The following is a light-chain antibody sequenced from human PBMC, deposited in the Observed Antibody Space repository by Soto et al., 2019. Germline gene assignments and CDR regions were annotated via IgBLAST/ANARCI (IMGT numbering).Light chain of an antibody. CDR2: EVS. V-gene: IGLV2-14*01. CDR3: SSYRTGGPFV. J-gene: IGLJ1*01. Sequence: QAVLTQPASVSGSPGQSIAISCTGTSSDVGGYNYVSWYQQLPGKAPKLLISEVSNRPSGVSHRFSGSKSGNTASLTISGLQAEDEADYYCSSYRTGGPFVFGAGTKLTVL. CDR1: SSDVGGYNY.